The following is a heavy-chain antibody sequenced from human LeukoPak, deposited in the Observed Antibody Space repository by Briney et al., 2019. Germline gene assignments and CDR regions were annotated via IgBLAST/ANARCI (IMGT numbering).Heavy chain of an antibody. CDR3: LTYYYDSSGLDY. D-gene: IGHD3-22*01. J-gene: IGHJ4*02. V-gene: IGHV1-8*01. Sequence: ASVKVSCKASGYTFTSYDINWVRQATGQGLEWMGWMNPNSGNTGYAQKFQGRVTMTRNTSISTAYMELSSLRSEDTAVYYCLTYYYDSSGLDYWGQGTLVTVSS. CDR2: MNPNSGNT. CDR1: GYTFTSYD.